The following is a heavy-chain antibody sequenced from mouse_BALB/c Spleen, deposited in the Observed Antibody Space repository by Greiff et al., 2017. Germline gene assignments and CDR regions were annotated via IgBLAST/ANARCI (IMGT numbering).Heavy chain of an antibody. CDR1: GYSFTGYF. CDR2: INPYNGDT. V-gene: IGHV1-20*02. D-gene: IGHD1-1*01. J-gene: IGHJ2*01. Sequence: EVQLQQSGPELVKPGASVKISCKASGYSFTGYFMNWVMQSHGKSLEWIGRINPYNGDTFYNQKFKGKATLTVDKSSSTAHMELRSLASEDSAVYYCARGTVESYFDYWGQGTTLTVSS. CDR3: ARGTVESYFDY.